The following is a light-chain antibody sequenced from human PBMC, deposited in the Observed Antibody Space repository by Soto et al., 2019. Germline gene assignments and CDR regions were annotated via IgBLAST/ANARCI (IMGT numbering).Light chain of an antibody. CDR2: EAS. CDR1: QVISNH. CDR3: QQYENLPPT. J-gene: IGKJ5*01. Sequence: DIQMTQSPSSLSASVEDRVIITCRASQVISNHLNWYQQKPGKAPRRLIYEASNLERGVPARFSGSGSGTDFSFTISSLQPEDIATYYCQQYENLPPTFGQGTRLEIK. V-gene: IGKV1-33*01.